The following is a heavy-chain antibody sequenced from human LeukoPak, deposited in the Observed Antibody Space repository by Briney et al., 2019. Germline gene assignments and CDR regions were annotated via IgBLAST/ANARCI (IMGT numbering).Heavy chain of an antibody. CDR1: GFTFSSYG. V-gene: IGHV3-30*02. J-gene: IGHJ4*02. CDR2: IRYDGSNK. D-gene: IGHD6-13*01. Sequence: PGGFLRLSCAASGFTFSSYGMHWVRQAQGKGLERVAFIRYDGSNKYYADSVKGRFTISRDNSKNTLYLQMNSLRVEDTAVYYCAKENHSSSWHADYWGQGTLVTVSS. CDR3: AKENHSSSWHADY.